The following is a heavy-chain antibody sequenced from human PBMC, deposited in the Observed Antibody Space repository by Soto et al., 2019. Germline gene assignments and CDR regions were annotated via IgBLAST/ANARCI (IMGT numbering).Heavy chain of an antibody. D-gene: IGHD3-3*01. J-gene: IGHJ4*02. CDR3: AGNDFWSGYADY. CDR2: SYYSGST. Sequence: SETLSLTCTVSGGSISSSSYYWGWIRQPPGKGLEWIGSSYYSGSTYYNPSLKTRVTISVDTSKTQFSLKLSSVTAADTAVYYCAGNDFWSGYADYWGQGTLVTVSS. V-gene: IGHV4-39*01. CDR1: GGSISSSSYY.